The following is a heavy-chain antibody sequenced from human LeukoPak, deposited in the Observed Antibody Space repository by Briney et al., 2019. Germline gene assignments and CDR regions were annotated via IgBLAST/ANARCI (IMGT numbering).Heavy chain of an antibody. Sequence: SETLSLTYAVYGGSFRGWYWSWIRQPPAKGLEWIGEINESGNTNYNPSLKSRVTISIDTSKVQFSLKLSSVTAADTGVYYCARGGEDTIEQDLMWLDPWGQGTLVTVSS. CDR1: GGSFRGWY. D-gene: IGHD3-9*01. CDR3: ARGGEDTIEQDLMWLDP. V-gene: IGHV4-34*01. CDR2: INESGNT. J-gene: IGHJ5*02.